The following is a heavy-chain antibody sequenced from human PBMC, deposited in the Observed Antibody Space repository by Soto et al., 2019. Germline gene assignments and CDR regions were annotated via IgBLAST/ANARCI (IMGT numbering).Heavy chain of an antibody. J-gene: IGHJ5*02. Sequence: QVQLVQSGAEVKKPGSSVKVSCKASGGTFSSYAISWVRQAPGQGLEWMGGIIPIFDTANYAQKFQGRVTITADESASTAYVELSRLRSEDTAVYYCARGGSAWLSDNWFDPWGQGTLVTVSS. V-gene: IGHV1-69*12. CDR3: ARGGSAWLSDNWFDP. D-gene: IGHD3-10*01. CDR1: GGTFSSYA. CDR2: IIPIFDTA.